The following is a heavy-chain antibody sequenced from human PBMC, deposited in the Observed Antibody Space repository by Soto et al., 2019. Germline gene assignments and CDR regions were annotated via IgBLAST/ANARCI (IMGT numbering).Heavy chain of an antibody. V-gene: IGHV1-69*13. Sequence: GASVKVPCKASGGTFSSYAISWVRQAPGQGLEWMGGIIPIFGTANYAQKFQGRVTITADESTSTAYMELSSLRSEDTAVYYCAGFNPGYCSGGSCYRYYYYGMDVWGQGTTVTVSS. CDR2: IIPIFGTA. CDR1: GGTFSSYA. D-gene: IGHD2-15*01. J-gene: IGHJ6*02. CDR3: AGFNPGYCSGGSCYRYYYYGMDV.